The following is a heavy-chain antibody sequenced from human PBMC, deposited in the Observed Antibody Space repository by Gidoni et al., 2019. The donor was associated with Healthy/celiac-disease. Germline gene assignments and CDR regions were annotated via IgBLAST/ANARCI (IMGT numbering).Heavy chain of an antibody. V-gene: IGHV3-30*03. D-gene: IGHD6-13*01. CDR3: ATGYSSSWTSAEYFQH. Sequence: VQLVESGGGVGQPGRSLRLACAASGFTFSSDGMHWVRQAPGKGLEGVAFISYDGSNKYYADSVKGRFTISRDNSKNTLYLQMNSLRAEDTAVYYCATGYSSSWTSAEYFQHWGQGTLVTVSS. CDR1: GFTFSSDG. J-gene: IGHJ1*01. CDR2: ISYDGSNK.